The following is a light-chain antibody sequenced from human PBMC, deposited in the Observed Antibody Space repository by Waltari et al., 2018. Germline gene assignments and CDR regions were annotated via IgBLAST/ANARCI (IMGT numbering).Light chain of an antibody. CDR2: EVN. Sequence: QSALTQPASVSGSPGQSITISCLGTTIDFTTSNLVSWYQQHPGKAPKLIVYEVNQRPSGVSNRFSVSKSGNTASLTISGLQTEDEADYYCCSYAGRNTYVFGTGTKVTVL. CDR1: TIDFTTSNL. J-gene: IGLJ1*01. CDR3: CSYAGRNTYV. V-gene: IGLV2-23*02.